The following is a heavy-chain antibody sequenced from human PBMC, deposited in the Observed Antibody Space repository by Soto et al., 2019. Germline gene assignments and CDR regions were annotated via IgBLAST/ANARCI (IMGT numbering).Heavy chain of an antibody. CDR1: GGTFNSYA. V-gene: IGHV1-69*12. CDR2: TIPMFGTT. J-gene: IGHJ6*02. D-gene: IGHD3-22*01. CDR3: TRCGIRYHSIGYYLGIDGMDV. Sequence: QVQLVQSGAEVKKPESSVRVSCKASGGTFNSYAITWVRQAPGQGLEWMGGTIPMFGTTNYAEKFQGRVTITADESTNTDYMGMSSLSSEDTAVYYCTRCGIRYHSIGYYLGIDGMDVWGQGTTVIVSS.